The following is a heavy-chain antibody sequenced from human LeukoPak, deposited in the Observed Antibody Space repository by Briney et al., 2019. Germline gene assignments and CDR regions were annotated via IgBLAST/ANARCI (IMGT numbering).Heavy chain of an antibody. Sequence: SGGSLRLSCVASGFTFSSYSMNWVRQAPGKGLEWVSYISSSTSAIYYADSVKGRFTISRDNAKSSLFLQMNSLRAEDTAVYYCARGFPPAYWGQGTLVTVSS. D-gene: IGHD3-10*01. V-gene: IGHV3-48*04. J-gene: IGHJ4*02. CDR2: ISSSTSAI. CDR3: ARGFPPAY. CDR1: GFTFSSYS.